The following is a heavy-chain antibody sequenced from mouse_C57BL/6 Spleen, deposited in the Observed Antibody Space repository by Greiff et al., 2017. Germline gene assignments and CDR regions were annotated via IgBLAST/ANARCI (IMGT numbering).Heavy chain of an antibody. CDR3: ARTGDYGSRGFFDY. D-gene: IGHD1-1*01. Sequence: VQLVESGPGLVQPSQSLSITCTVSGFSLTSYGVHWVRQSPGKGLEWLGVIWSGGSTDYNAAFISRLSISKDNSKSQVSFKMNSLQADDTAIYYCARTGDYGSRGFFDYWGQGTTLTVSS. CDR2: IWSGGST. CDR1: GFSLTSYG. J-gene: IGHJ2*01. V-gene: IGHV2-2*01.